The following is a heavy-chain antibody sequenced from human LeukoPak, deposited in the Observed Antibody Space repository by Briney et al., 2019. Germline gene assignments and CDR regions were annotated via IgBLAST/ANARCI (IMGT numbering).Heavy chain of an antibody. CDR3: ARAGGGFDY. CDR2: INSDGSST. V-gene: IGHV3-74*01. CDR1: GFTFSSYW. Sequence: GGSLRLSCAASGFTFSSYWMHWVRQAPGKGLVWVPRINSDGSSTSYADSVKGRLTISRDNAKNKLYLQMNSLRAEDTAVYYCARAGGGFDYWGQGTLVTVSS. J-gene: IGHJ4*02.